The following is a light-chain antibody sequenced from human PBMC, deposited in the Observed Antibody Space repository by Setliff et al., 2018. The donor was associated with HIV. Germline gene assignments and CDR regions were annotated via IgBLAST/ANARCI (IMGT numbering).Light chain of an antibody. J-gene: IGLJ3*02. Sequence: SALTQPASVSGSPGQSITISCTGTSSDVGVYNYVSWYQQHPGKAPKLMIYDVSNRPSGVSNRFSGSKSGNTASLTISGLQAEDGADYYCSSYTSSSTLVFGGGTQLTVL. CDR3: SSYTSSSTLV. CDR1: SSDVGVYNY. CDR2: DVS. V-gene: IGLV2-14*03.